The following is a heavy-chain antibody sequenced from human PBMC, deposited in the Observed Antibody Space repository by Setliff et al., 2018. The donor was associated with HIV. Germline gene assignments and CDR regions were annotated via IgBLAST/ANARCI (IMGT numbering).Heavy chain of an antibody. CDR3: ARAQTYYSDSSGYYSQY. D-gene: IGHD3-22*01. V-gene: IGHV1-3*01. Sequence: ASVKVSCKASGYSFITYVVYWVRQAPGQRLEWMGWINAGNGNTKYSQKFQGRVTITRDTSAKIAYMELSSLTSEDTAVYYCARAQTYYSDSSGYYSQYWGQGTLVTVSS. CDR2: INAGNGNT. CDR1: GYSFITYV. J-gene: IGHJ4*02.